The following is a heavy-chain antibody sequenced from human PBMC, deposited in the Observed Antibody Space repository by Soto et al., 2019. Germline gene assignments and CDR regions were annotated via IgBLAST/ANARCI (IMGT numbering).Heavy chain of an antibody. J-gene: IGHJ4*02. CDR1: GYTFTSYG. CDR3: ARAIVSLWFGDAGAKGNARDY. Sequence: QVQLVQSGAEVKKPGASVKVSCKASGYTFTSYGISWVRQAPGQGLEWMGWISAYNGNTNYAQKLQGRVTMTTDTSTSTAYMELRSLRSDDTAVYYCARAIVSLWFGDAGAKGNARDYWGQGTLVTVSS. V-gene: IGHV1-18*01. D-gene: IGHD3-10*01. CDR2: ISAYNGNT.